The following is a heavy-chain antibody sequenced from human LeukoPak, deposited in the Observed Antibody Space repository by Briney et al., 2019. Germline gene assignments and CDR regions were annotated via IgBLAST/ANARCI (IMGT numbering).Heavy chain of an antibody. J-gene: IGHJ4*02. V-gene: IGHV1-46*01. Sequence: GASVKVSCKASGYTFTSYYMNWVRQAHGQGLEWMGIINPSGGSTSYAQKFQGRVAMTRDTSTSTVYMELSSLRSEDTAVYHCARVLDYYDSSGYYDYWGQGTLVTVSS. D-gene: IGHD3-22*01. CDR1: GYTFTSYY. CDR2: INPSGGST. CDR3: ARVLDYYDSSGYYDY.